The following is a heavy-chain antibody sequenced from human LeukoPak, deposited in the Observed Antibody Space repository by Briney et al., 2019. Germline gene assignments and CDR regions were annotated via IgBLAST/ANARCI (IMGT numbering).Heavy chain of an antibody. D-gene: IGHD3-22*01. CDR1: GGSISSYY. J-gene: IGHJ4*02. CDR2: IDYSRDT. Sequence: SETLSLTCTVSGGSISSYYWSWIRQPPGKGLGWVGNIDYSRDTNYNPSLRSRVTILVDKSTNQFSLKLNSVTAADTAVYYCARNGPHYYDKSGYLDSWGQGTLVTVSS. CDR3: ARNGPHYYDKSGYLDS. V-gene: IGHV4-59*03.